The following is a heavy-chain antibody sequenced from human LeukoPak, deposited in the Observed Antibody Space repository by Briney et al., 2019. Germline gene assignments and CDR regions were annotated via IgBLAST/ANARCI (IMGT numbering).Heavy chain of an antibody. CDR1: GGSISSSSYY. CDR2: INHSGST. D-gene: IGHD2-8*01. Sequence: SETLSLTCTVSGGSISSSSYYWGWIRQPPGKGLEWIGEINHSGSTNYNPSLKSRVTISVDTSKNQFSLKLSSVTAADTAVYYCASDLPGYRTISRWGQGTLVTVSS. J-gene: IGHJ4*02. CDR3: ASDLPGYRTISR. V-gene: IGHV4-39*07.